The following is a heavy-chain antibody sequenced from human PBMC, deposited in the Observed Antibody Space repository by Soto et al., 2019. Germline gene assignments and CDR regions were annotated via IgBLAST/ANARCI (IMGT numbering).Heavy chain of an antibody. Sequence: KPXETLSLTCTVSGCSISNYYWSWIRQPPGKRLEWIGYIYYTGSTRYNPSLESRVTMSVDTSKNQFSLKLNFVNAADTAVYYCAKYRRIEEEGYTLDYWGRGTLVTVSS. D-gene: IGHD6-13*01. CDR3: AKYRRIEEEGYTLDY. V-gene: IGHV4-59*01. CDR2: IYYTGST. CDR1: GCSISNYY. J-gene: IGHJ4*02.